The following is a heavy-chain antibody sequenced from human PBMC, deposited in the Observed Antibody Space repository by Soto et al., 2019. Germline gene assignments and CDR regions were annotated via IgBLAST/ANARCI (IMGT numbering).Heavy chain of an antibody. V-gene: IGHV3-9*01. Sequence: EVQLIESWGGWVQPGTSLRVSCAASGFTFHEYAMHWVRQAPGKGLEWVSGISSDGDTIAYADSVQGRFTVFRDNAKNSLYLEMDILRAEDTDLYYCTKGGYDLIYYFGMDVWGQGTTVTVSS. CDR3: TKGGYDLIYYFGMDV. CDR2: ISSDGDTI. CDR1: GFTFHEYA. J-gene: IGHJ6*02. D-gene: IGHD5-12*01.